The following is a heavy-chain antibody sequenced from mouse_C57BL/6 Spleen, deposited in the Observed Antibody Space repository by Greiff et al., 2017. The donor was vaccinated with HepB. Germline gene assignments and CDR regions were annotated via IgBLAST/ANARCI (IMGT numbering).Heavy chain of an antibody. J-gene: IGHJ4*01. CDR1: GYTFTSYW. V-gene: IGHV1-50*01. Sequence: VQLQQPGAELVKPGASVKLSCKASGYTFTSYWMQWVKQRPGQGLEWIGEIDPSDSYTNYNQKFKGKATLTVDTSSSTAYMQLSSLTSEDSAVYYCARSPYGSSPLWGQGTSVTVSS. CDR3: ARSPYGSSPL. CDR2: IDPSDSYT. D-gene: IGHD1-1*01.